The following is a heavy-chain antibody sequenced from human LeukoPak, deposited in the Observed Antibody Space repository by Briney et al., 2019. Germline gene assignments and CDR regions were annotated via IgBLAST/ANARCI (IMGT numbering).Heavy chain of an antibody. Sequence: PSGTLSLTCAVSGGSISSSNWWSWVRQPPGKGLEWIGEIYHSGSTNYNPSLKSRVTISVDKSKNQFSLKLSSVTTADTAVYYCARDRGGYDSSFYSIDSWGQGTLVTVSS. J-gene: IGHJ4*02. CDR1: GGSISSSNW. V-gene: IGHV4-4*02. D-gene: IGHD3-22*01. CDR3: ARDRGGYDSSFYSIDS. CDR2: IYHSGST.